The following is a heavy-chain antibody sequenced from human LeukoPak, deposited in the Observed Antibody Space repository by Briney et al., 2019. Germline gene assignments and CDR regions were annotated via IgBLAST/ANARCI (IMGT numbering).Heavy chain of an antibody. CDR2: ISGSGGST. CDR1: GFTFSSYG. V-gene: IGHV3-23*01. CDR3: AKGRSYGDYALNY. D-gene: IGHD4-17*01. J-gene: IGHJ4*02. Sequence: GGSLRLSCAASGFTFSSYGMSWVRQAPGKGLEWVSAISGSGGSTYYADSVKGRFTISRDNSKNTLYLQMNSLRAEDTAVYYCAKGRSYGDYALNYWGQGTLVTVSS.